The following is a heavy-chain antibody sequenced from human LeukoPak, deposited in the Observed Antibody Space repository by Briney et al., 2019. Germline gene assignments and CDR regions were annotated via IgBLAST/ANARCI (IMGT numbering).Heavy chain of an antibody. V-gene: IGHV3-11*01. D-gene: IGHD5-18*01. J-gene: IGHJ4*02. CDR3: ARDIGIQLWLPESDY. CDR2: ISSSGSTI. Sequence: RGSLRLSCAASGFTFSDYYMSWIRQAPGKGLEWVSYISSSGSTIYYADSVKGRFTISRDNAKNSLYLQMNSLRAEDTAMYYCARDIGIQLWLPESDYWGQGTLVTVSS. CDR1: GFTFSDYY.